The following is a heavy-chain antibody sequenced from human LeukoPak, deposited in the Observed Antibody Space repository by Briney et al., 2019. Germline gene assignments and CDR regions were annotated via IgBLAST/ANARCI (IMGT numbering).Heavy chain of an antibody. D-gene: IGHD5-24*01. CDR3: ARVSPTRAYYYYYMDV. CDR2: IYYSGST. V-gene: IGHV4-39*07. CDR1: GGSISSSGYY. J-gene: IGHJ6*03. Sequence: SETLSLTCTVSGGSISSSGYYWGWIRQPPGKGLEWIGSIYYSGSTYYNPSLKSRVTISVDTSKNQFSLKLSSVTAADTAVYYCARVSPTRAYYYYYMDVWGKGTTVTVSS.